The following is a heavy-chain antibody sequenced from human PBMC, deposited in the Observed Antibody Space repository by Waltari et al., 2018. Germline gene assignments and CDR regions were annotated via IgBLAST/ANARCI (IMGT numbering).Heavy chain of an antibody. J-gene: IGHJ6*03. Sequence: QVQLQQWGAGLLKPSETLSLTCAVYGGSFRGYYWSWIPQPPGKGLEWIGEINHSGSTNYNPSLKSRVTISVDTSKNQFSLKLSSVTAADTAVYYCARGDILTSYYMDVWGKGTTVTVSS. CDR3: ARGDILTSYYMDV. V-gene: IGHV4-34*01. CDR2: INHSGST. CDR1: GGSFRGYY. D-gene: IGHD3-9*01.